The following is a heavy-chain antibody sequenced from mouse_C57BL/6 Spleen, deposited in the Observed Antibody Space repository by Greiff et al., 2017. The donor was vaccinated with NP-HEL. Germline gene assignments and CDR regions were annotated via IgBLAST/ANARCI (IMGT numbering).Heavy chain of an antibody. Sequence: QVQLQQPGAELVKPGASVKLSCKASGYTFTSYWMHWVKQRPGQGLEWIGMIHPNSGSTNYNEKFKSKATLTVDKSPSTAYMQLSSLTSEDSAVYYCARRSYYDYLYYYAMDYWGQGTSVTVSS. D-gene: IGHD2-4*01. J-gene: IGHJ4*01. V-gene: IGHV1-64*01. CDR1: GYTFTSYW. CDR3: ARRSYYDYLYYYAMDY. CDR2: IHPNSGST.